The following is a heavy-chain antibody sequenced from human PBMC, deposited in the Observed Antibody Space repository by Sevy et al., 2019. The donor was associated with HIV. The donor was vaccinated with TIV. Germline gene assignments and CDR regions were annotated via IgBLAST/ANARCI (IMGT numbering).Heavy chain of an antibody. CDR2: ISSSSSYI. D-gene: IGHD4-17*01. J-gene: IGHJ4*01. CDR3: ARGFTVTTFFYFDY. Sequence: GGSLRLSCAASGFTFSSYSMNWVRQAPGKGLEWVSSISSSSSYIYYADSVKGRFTISRDNAKNSLYLQMNSLRAEDTAVYYCARGFTVTTFFYFDYWGHGTLVTVSS. CDR1: GFTFSSYS. V-gene: IGHV3-21*01.